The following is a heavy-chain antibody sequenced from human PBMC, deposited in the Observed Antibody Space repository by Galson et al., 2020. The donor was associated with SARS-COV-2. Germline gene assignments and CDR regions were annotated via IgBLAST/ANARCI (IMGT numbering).Heavy chain of an antibody. CDR3: ARTWRSGASGRGFFDY. J-gene: IGHJ4*02. CDR1: GGSFSISNYY. V-gene: IGHV4-39*01. CDR2: IDYGGST. D-gene: IGHD3-10*01. Sequence: SETLSLTCTVSGGSFSISNYYWGWIRQPPGKGLELIGNIDYGGSTSYNPSLKSRVTISVDTSKNQFSLRLSSVTAADTAVYYCARTWRSGASGRGFFDYWGQGTLVTVSS.